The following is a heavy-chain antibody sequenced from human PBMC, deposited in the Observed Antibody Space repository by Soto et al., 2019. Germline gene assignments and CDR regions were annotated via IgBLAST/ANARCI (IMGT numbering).Heavy chain of an antibody. V-gene: IGHV4-39*01. J-gene: IGHJ4*02. CDR3: ARGSSSLYYFDY. D-gene: IGHD6-6*01. Sequence: SETLSLTCTVSGGSISSSSYYWGWIRQPPGKGLEWIGSIYYSGNTYYNPSLKSRVTISVDTSKNQFSLKLSSVTAADTAVYYCARGSSSLYYFDYWGQGTLVTVSS. CDR1: GGSISSSSYY. CDR2: IYYSGNT.